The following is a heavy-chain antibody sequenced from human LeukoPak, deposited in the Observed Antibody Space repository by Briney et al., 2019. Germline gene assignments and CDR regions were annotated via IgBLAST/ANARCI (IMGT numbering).Heavy chain of an antibody. CDR1: GYTITGYY. Sequence: GASVKVSCKASGYTITGYYIHWVRQAPGQGLEWMGWINPSSGGSTYAQNFQGRVTMTRDTSISTAYMELSSLRYDDTAVYYCATITEDWEKDYWGQGTLVTVSS. CDR2: INPSSGGS. CDR3: ATITEDWEKDY. J-gene: IGHJ4*02. V-gene: IGHV1-2*02. D-gene: IGHD1-14*01.